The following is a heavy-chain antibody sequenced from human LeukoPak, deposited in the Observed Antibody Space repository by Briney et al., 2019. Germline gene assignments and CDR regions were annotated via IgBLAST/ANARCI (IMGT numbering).Heavy chain of an antibody. CDR2: IYYSGST. CDR3: ARIGYSYGSYFDY. Sequence: PSETLSLTCTVSGGSISSSSYYWGWIRQPAGKGLEWIGSIYYSGSTYYNPSLKSRVTISVDTSKNQFSLKLSSVTAADTAVYYCARIGYSYGSYFDYWGQGTLVTVSS. V-gene: IGHV4-39*01. J-gene: IGHJ4*02. CDR1: GGSISSSSYY. D-gene: IGHD5-18*01.